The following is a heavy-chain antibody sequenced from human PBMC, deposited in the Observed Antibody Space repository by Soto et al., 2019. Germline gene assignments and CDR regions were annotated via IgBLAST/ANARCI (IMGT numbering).Heavy chain of an antibody. J-gene: IGHJ6*02. Sequence: ETLSLTCTVSVGSISSYYWSWIRQPPGKGLEWIGYIYYSGSTNYNPSLKSRVTISVDTSKNQFSLKLSSVTAADTAVYYCARGLFDWNTMAGYYYGMDVWGQGTTVTVSS. CDR1: VGSISSYY. D-gene: IGHD3-9*01. CDR2: IYYSGST. CDR3: ARGLFDWNTMAGYYYGMDV. V-gene: IGHV4-59*01.